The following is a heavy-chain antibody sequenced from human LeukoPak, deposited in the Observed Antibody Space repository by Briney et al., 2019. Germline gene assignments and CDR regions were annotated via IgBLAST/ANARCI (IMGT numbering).Heavy chain of an antibody. D-gene: IGHD5-18*01. J-gene: IGHJ5*02. CDR3: AKEGDTAMVRVFEFNWFDP. CDR1: GFTFNDYA. V-gene: IGHV3-9*01. CDR2: ISWNSGSI. Sequence: GGSLRLSCAASGFTFNDYAMHWVRQAPGKGLEWVSGISWNSGSIGYADSVKGRFTISRDNAKNSLYLQMNSLRAEDTALYYCAKEGDTAMVRVFEFNWFDPWGQGTLVTVSS.